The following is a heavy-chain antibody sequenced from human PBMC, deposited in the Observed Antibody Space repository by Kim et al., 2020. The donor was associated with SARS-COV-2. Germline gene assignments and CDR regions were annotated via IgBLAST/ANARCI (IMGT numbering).Heavy chain of an antibody. CDR1: GFTFSSYS. V-gene: IGHV3-48*02. CDR3: ARGRLNFGVVIMEGRASVDWFDP. D-gene: IGHD3-3*01. CDR2: ISSSSSTI. Sequence: GGSLRLSCAASGFTFSSYSMNWVRQAPGKGLEWVSYISSSSSTIYYADSVKGRFTISRDNAKNSLYLQMNSLRDEDTAVYYCARGRLNFGVVIMEGRASVDWFDPWGQGTLVTVSS. J-gene: IGHJ5*02.